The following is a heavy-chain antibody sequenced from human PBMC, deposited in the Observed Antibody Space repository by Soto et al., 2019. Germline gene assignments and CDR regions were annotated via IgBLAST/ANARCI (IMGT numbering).Heavy chain of an antibody. Sequence: LSVARTVADGSSCRGDYYRRRIRQPPGKGLEWIGYIYYSGSTYYNPSLKSRVTISVDTSKNQFSLKLSSVTAADTAVYYCARDLSDDNSGYEQHNGAFDIWGQGTMVTVSS. D-gene: IGHD3-22*01. V-gene: IGHV4-30-4*01. CDR3: ARDLSDDNSGYEQHNGAFDI. CDR1: DGSSCRGDYY. CDR2: IYYSGST. J-gene: IGHJ3*02.